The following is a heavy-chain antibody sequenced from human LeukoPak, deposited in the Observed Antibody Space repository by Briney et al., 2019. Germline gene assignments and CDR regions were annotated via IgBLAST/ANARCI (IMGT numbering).Heavy chain of an antibody. V-gene: IGHV3-9*01. CDR3: AKDGIVGPHAAFDI. CDR2: ISWNSGSI. CDR1: GFPFSSYA. J-gene: IGHJ3*02. Sequence: PGGSLRLSCAASGFPFSSYAMHWVRQAPGKGLEWVSGISWNSGSIGYADSVKGRFTISRDNAKNSLYLQMNSLRAEDTALYYCAKDGIVGPHAAFDIWGQGTMVTVSS. D-gene: IGHD1-26*01.